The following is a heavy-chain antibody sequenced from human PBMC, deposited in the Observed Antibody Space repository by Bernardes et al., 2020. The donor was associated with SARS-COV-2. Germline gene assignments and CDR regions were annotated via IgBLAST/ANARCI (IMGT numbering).Heavy chain of an antibody. CDR3: ARTNCSSTSCYVSFYYGMDV. D-gene: IGHD2-2*01. Sequence: SVKVSCMASGGTFSSYAISWVRQAPGQGLEWMGGIIPIFGTANYAQKFQGRVTITADESTSTAYMELSSLRSEDTAVYYCARTNCSSTSCYVSFYYGMDVWGQGTTVTVSS. J-gene: IGHJ6*02. CDR1: GGTFSSYA. V-gene: IGHV1-69*13. CDR2: IIPIFGTA.